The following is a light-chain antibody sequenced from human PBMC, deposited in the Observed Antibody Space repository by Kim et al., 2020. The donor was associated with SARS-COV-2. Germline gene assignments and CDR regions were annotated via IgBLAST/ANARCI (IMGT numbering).Light chain of an antibody. V-gene: IGKV1-5*03. CDR3: QQYDTHWT. J-gene: IGKJ1*01. Sequence: DIQMTQFPSSLSASVGDSVTITCRASENIGHWLAWYQQKPGKAPDLLIYKASNLQTGIPSRFSGSGSGTQFTLTITNLQPDDFATYYCQQYDTHWTFGPGTKGGYQT. CDR1: ENIGHW. CDR2: KAS.